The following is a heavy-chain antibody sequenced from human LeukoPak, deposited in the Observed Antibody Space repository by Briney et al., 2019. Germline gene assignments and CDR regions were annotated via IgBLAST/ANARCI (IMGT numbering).Heavy chain of an antibody. Sequence: GGSLRLSCAASGFTFSAYWMHWVRQAPGKGLVWVSRVDSGGSSTSYADSVKGRFTISRDNAKNTMYLQMNSLRAEDTDVYYCARAAGTGGDDVQVDYWGQGTLVTVSS. J-gene: IGHJ4*02. D-gene: IGHD4-17*01. CDR1: GFTFSAYW. CDR2: VDSGGSST. V-gene: IGHV3-74*01. CDR3: ARAAGTGGDDVQVDY.